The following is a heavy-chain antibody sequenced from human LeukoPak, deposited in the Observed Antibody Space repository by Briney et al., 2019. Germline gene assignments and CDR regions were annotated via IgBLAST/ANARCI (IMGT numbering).Heavy chain of an antibody. J-gene: IGHJ4*02. Sequence: GASVKVSCRASGYTFTSYGVSWVRQAPGQGLEWMGWISAYNGNTNYAQKFQGRVTITADESTSTAYMELSSLRSEDTAVYYCARDANWNYGNKDDFFDYWGQGTLVTVSS. V-gene: IGHV1-18*01. CDR2: ISAYNGNT. CDR3: ARDANWNYGNKDDFFDY. CDR1: GYTFTSYG. D-gene: IGHD1-7*01.